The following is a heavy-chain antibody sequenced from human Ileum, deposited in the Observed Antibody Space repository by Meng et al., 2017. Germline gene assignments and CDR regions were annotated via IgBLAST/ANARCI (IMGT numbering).Heavy chain of an antibody. Sequence: QLQLQESGPGLVKPSENLSLPCAVSGDSLSYSSYYWGWVRQPPGQGLEWIGSIYYNGTTYYSPSLKSRASISVDTSKNQFSLKLSSVTAADTAVYYCARPAVTTALEGFDYWGQGTLVTVSS. D-gene: IGHD4-17*01. J-gene: IGHJ4*02. V-gene: IGHV4-39*01. CDR2: IYYNGTT. CDR1: GDSLSYSSYY. CDR3: ARPAVTTALEGFDY.